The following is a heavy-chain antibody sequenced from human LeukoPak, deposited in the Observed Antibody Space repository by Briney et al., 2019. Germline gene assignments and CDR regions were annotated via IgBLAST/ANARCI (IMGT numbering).Heavy chain of an antibody. D-gene: IGHD3-22*01. CDR1: GGSINNYY. J-gene: IGHJ4*02. Sequence: SETLSLTCTVSGGSINNYYWSWIRQPPGKGLEWIGYIYYTGSTNYNPSLKSRVTISVDTSKSHFSLRMSTLTAADTAVYYCARHRGSGYPYFDYWGQGTLVTVSS. CDR3: ARHRGSGYPYFDY. V-gene: IGHV4-59*01. CDR2: IYYTGST.